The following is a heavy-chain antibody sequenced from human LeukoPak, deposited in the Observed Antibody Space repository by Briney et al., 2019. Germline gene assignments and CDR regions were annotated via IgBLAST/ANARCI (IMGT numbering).Heavy chain of an antibody. Sequence: PGGSLRLSCAASGFTFSSYWMSWVRQPPGKGLEWIGEIYHSGSTNYNPSLKSRVTISVDKSKDQFSLKLSSVTAADTAVYYCAGGDYGDNWFDPWGQGTLVTVSS. J-gene: IGHJ5*02. CDR2: IYHSGST. V-gene: IGHV4-4*02. D-gene: IGHD4-17*01. CDR1: GFTFSSYW. CDR3: AGGDYGDNWFDP.